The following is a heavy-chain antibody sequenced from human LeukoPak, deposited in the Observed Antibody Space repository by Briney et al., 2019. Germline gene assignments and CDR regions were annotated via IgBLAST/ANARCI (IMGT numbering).Heavy chain of an antibody. D-gene: IGHD3-10*01. CDR3: ARQLYVSGSYYAPMDV. V-gene: IGHV4-39*01. J-gene: IGHJ6*03. CDR1: GGSISSSSYY. CDR2: IYYSGST. Sequence: SETLSLTCAVSGGSISSSSYYWDWIRQPPGKGLEWIASIYYSGSTYYNPSLKSRVTISVETSKNQFSLKLSSVTAADTAVYYCARQLYVSGSYYAPMDVWGKGTTVTISS.